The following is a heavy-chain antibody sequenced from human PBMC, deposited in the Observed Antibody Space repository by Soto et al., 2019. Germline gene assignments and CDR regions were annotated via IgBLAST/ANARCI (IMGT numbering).Heavy chain of an antibody. CDR1: GYSFSNYA. V-gene: IGHV1-3*01. Sequence: QVQLVQSGAEVEKPGASVKVSCKASGYSFSNYAVHWVRQAPGQRLEWMGWVNAGNGNTRYSQNFQGRVTITRDTSARTADLELSSLRSEDTAVYYGARGHLAVVPVASWYYYMDVWGKGTTVTVSS. CDR3: ARGHLAVVPVASWYYYMDV. CDR2: VNAGNGNT. D-gene: IGHD2-2*01. J-gene: IGHJ6*03.